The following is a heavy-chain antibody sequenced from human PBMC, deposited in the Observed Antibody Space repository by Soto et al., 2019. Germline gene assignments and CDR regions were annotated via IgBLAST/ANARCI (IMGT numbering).Heavy chain of an antibody. CDR1: GYTLTELS. CDR3: ATVWGATNAFDI. CDR2: FDPEDGET. J-gene: IGHJ3*02. V-gene: IGHV1-24*01. Sequence: ASVKVSCKVSGYTLTELSMHWVRQAPGKGLEWMGGFDPEDGETIYAQKFQGRVTMTEDTSTDTAYMELSSLRSEDTAVYYCATVWGATNAFDIWGQGTMVNVSS. D-gene: IGHD1-26*01.